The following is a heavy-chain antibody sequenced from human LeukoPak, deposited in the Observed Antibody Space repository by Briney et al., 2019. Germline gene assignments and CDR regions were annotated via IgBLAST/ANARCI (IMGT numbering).Heavy chain of an antibody. J-gene: IGHJ3*02. D-gene: IGHD3-22*01. CDR1: GGSISTYY. CDR3: AREYNYYDSSGWAAFEI. CDR2: IYYSGST. Sequence: SESLSLTCTVSGGSISTYYWNWIRQPPGKGLEWIGYIYYSGSTNYNPSLTGRVTISVDTSKNQFSLKLSSVTAADTAVYYCAREYNYYDSSGWAAFEIWGQGTMGTVSS. V-gene: IGHV4-59*01.